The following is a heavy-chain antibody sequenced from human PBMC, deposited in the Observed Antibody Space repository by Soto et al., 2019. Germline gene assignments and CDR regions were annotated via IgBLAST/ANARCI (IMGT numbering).Heavy chain of an antibody. CDR1: GGSISSGDYY. CDR3: ARVFYGSGSYCNFDY. Sequence: SETLSLTCTVSGGSISSGDYYWSWIRQPPGKGLEWIGYIYYSGSTYYNPSLESRVTISVDTSKNQFSLKLSSVTAADTAVYYCARVFYGSGSYCNFDYWGRGTLVTVS. J-gene: IGHJ4*02. D-gene: IGHD3-10*01. V-gene: IGHV4-30-4*01. CDR2: IYYSGST.